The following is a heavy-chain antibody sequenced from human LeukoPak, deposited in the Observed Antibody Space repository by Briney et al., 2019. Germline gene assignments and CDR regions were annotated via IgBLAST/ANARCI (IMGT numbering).Heavy chain of an antibody. CDR2: INPNSGGT. CDR1: GYTFTGYY. CDR3: ARGQGYFDWLLYSQDY. J-gene: IGHJ4*02. Sequence: GASVKVSCKASGYTFTGYYMHWVRQAPGQGLERMGWINPNSGGTNYAQKFQGRVTMTRDTSINTAYMELSRLRSDDTAVYYCARGQGYFDWLLYSQDYWGQGTLVTVSS. V-gene: IGHV1-2*02. D-gene: IGHD3-9*01.